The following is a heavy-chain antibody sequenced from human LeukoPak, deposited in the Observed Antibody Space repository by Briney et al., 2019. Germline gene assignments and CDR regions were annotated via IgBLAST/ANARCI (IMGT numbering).Heavy chain of an antibody. V-gene: IGHV1-18*01. CDR2: ISAYNGNT. J-gene: IGHJ6*02. CDR1: GYTFTSYG. CDR3: ARRPRVAVMDGMDV. Sequence: ASVKVSCKASGYTFTSYGISWVRQAPGQGLEWMGWISAYNGNTNYAQKLQGRVTMTTDTSTSTAYMELRSLRSDDTAVYYCARRPRVAVMDGMDVWAKGPRSPSP.